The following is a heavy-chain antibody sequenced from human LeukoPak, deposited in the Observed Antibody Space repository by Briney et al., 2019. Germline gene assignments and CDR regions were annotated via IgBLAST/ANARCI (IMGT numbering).Heavy chain of an antibody. D-gene: IGHD2-15*01. J-gene: IGHJ5*02. CDR1: GFTFSNYW. Sequence: GGSLRLSCAASGFTFSNYWMHWVRQAPGKGLVWVSRINSDGSDTTDADSVKGRFTISRDNAKNTLYLQMNSMRAEDTAVYYCARPALPASNWFDPWGQGTLVTVSS. CDR2: INSDGSDT. CDR3: ARPALPASNWFDP. V-gene: IGHV3-74*01.